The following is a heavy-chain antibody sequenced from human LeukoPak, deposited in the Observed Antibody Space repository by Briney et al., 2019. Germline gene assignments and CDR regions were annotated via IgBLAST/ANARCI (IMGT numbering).Heavy chain of an antibody. CDR1: GGSISSYY. CDR2: IYYSGST. V-gene: IGHV4-39*07. D-gene: IGHD3-10*01. J-gene: IGHJ4*02. CDR3: ARVTHSYGSGYYPY. Sequence: SEALSLTCTVSGGSISSYYWGWIRQPPGKGLEWIGSIYYSGSTYYNPSLKSRVTISVDTTKNQFSLKLSSVTAADTAVYYCARVTHSYGSGYYPYWGQGTLVTVSS.